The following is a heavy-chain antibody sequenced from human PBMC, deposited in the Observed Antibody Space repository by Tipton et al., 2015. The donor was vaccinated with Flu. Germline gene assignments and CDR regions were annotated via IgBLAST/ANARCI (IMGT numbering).Heavy chain of an antibody. CDR3: ARRTFSNYVSEPKNWFDF. D-gene: IGHD4-11*01. Sequence: TLSLTCAVSGYSINSGYFWGWIRQPPGRGLEWIGSMSHSGRTYYNPSLRSRVTMSIARSNVQFSLRLTSVTAADTAVYFCARRTFSNYVSEPKNWFDFWGQGTLVTVSS. V-gene: IGHV4-38-2*01. J-gene: IGHJ5*01. CDR1: GYSINSGYF. CDR2: MSHSGRT.